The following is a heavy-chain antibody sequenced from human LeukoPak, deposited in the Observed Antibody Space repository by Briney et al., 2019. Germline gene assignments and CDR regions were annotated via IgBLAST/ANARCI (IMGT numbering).Heavy chain of an antibody. CDR3: ASRESWSARSRIDY. J-gene: IGHJ4*02. CDR1: GGSISSGGYY. D-gene: IGHD3-10*01. V-gene: IGHV4-31*03. CDR2: IYYSGST. Sequence: SETLSLTCTVSGGSISSGGYYWSWIRQHPGKGLEWIGYIYYSGSTYYNPSLKSRVTISVDASKNQFSLKLSSVTAADTAVYYCASRESWSARSRIDYWGQGTLVTVSS.